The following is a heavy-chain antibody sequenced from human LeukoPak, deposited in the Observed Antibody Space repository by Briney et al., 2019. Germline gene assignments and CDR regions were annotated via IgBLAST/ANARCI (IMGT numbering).Heavy chain of an antibody. D-gene: IGHD3-10*01. CDR3: VRRALWFGESYGMDV. V-gene: IGHV4-39*01. J-gene: IGHJ6*02. CDR1: GGSISSSSYY. Sequence: SETLSLTCTVSGGSISSSSYYWGWIRQPPGKGLEWIGSIYYSGSTYYNPSLKSRVTISVDTSKNQFSLKLSSVTAADTAVYYCVRRALWFGESYGMDVWGQGTTVTVSS. CDR2: IYYSGST.